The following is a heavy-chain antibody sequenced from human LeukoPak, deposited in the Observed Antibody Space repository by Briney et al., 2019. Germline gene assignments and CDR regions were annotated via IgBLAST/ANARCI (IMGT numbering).Heavy chain of an antibody. V-gene: IGHV4-34*01. CDR1: GGSFSGYY. J-gene: IGHJ5*02. Sequence: SETLSLTCAVYGGSFSGYYWSWIRQPPGKGLEWIGEINHSGSTSYNPSLKSRVTISVDTSKNQFSLKLSSVTAADTAVYYCARGLNWFDPWGQGTLVTVPS. CDR2: INHSGST. CDR3: ARGLNWFDP.